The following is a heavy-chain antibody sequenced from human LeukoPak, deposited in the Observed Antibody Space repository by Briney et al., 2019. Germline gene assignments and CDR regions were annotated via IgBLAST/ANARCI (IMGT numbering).Heavy chain of an antibody. Sequence: ASVKVSCKTSGYTFTRYYMQWVRQAPGHGLEWMGIINPISGATDYAQKFQGRVTMTRDTSTSTVYMELCSLRSEDTAMYYCARLPYRDGVAQDYWGQGTLVTVSP. CDR1: GYTFTRYY. D-gene: IGHD3-16*02. J-gene: IGHJ4*02. CDR3: ARLPYRDGVAQDY. V-gene: IGHV1-46*01. CDR2: INPISGAT.